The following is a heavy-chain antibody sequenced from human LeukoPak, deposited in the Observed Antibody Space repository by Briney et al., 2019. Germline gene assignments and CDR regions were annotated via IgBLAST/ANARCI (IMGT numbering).Heavy chain of an antibody. CDR3: ARSTNYYISGSSKGPFDY. J-gene: IGHJ4*02. CDR2: ISGSDVST. D-gene: IGHD3-10*01. Sequence: GGSLRLSCAASGFTFSNYAMSWVRQAPGKGLEWVSVISGSDVSTYYADSVKGRFTISRDNSKNTLYLQMNSLRVEDTAVYYCARSTNYYISGSSKGPFDYWGQGTLVTVSS. V-gene: IGHV3-23*01. CDR1: GFTFSNYA.